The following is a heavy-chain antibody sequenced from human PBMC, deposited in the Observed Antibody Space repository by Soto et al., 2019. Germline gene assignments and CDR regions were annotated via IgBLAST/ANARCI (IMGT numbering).Heavy chain of an antibody. CDR2: INAGNGNT. CDR3: AKMGSDILTAPKVFY. CDR1: GYTFTSYA. D-gene: IGHD3-9*01. V-gene: IGHV1-3*01. J-gene: IGHJ4*02. Sequence: GASVKVSCKASGYTFTSYAMHWVRQAPGQRFEWMGWINAGNGNTKYSQKFQGRVTITRDTSASTAYMELSSLRSEDTAVYYCAKMGSDILTAPKVFYWGQGTLVTVSS.